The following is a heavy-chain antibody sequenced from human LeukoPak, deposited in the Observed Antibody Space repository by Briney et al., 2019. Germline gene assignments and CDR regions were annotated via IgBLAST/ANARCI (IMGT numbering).Heavy chain of an antibody. CDR3: ARDSPPDN. CDR1: GFTFNSYA. J-gene: IGHJ4*02. V-gene: IGHV3-48*01. CDR2: ISSSSSTI. Sequence: GGSLRLSCAASGFTFNSYAFNWVRQAPGKGLEWVSYISSSSSTIYYADSVKGRFTISRDNAKNSLYLQMDSLRAEDTAVYYCARDSPPDNWGQGTLVTVSS.